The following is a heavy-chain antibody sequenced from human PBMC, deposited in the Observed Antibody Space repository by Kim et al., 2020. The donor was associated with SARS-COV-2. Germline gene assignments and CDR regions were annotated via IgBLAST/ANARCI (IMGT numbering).Heavy chain of an antibody. Sequence: YYTPSLKSRVTISVDTSKNQFSLKLSSVTAADTAVYYCARGDSSGYYPDYWGQGTLVTVSS. V-gene: IGHV4-31*02. CDR3: ARGDSSGYYPDY. D-gene: IGHD3-22*01. J-gene: IGHJ4*02.